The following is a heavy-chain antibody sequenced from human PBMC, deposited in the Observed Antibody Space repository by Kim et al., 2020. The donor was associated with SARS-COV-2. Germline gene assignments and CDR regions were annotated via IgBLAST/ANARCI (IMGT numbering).Heavy chain of an antibody. D-gene: IGHD3-16*02. J-gene: IGHJ4*02. V-gene: IGHV3-53*01. CDR2: GST. CDR3: ASEPYRMGY. Sequence: GSTDYAEPVKGRFTISRDNSKNTLYLQRNSLRAEDTAVYYCASEPYRMGYWGQGTLVTVSS.